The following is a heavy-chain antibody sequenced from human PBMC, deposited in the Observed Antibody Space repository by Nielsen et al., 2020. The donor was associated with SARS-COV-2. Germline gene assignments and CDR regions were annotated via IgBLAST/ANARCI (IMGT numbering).Heavy chain of an antibody. CDR3: ARGRYSGYDPTIYYYYGMDV. D-gene: IGHD5-12*01. Sequence: WIRQPPGKGLEWIGEVSHSGSINYNPSLKSRVTISVDTSKNQFSLKLSSVTAADTAVYYCARGRYSGYDPTIYYYYGMDVWGQGTTVTVSS. V-gene: IGHV4-34*01. CDR2: VSHSGSI. J-gene: IGHJ6*02.